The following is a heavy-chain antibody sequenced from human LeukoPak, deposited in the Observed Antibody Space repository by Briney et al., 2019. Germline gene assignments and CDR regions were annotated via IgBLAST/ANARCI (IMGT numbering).Heavy chain of an antibody. CDR1: GFTFSSSA. CDR3: AKSNGDIVVVPAATDAFDI. Sequence: GGSLRLSCAASGFTFSSSAMSWVRQAPGKGLEWVSAISGSGGSTYYADSVKGRFTISRDNSKNTLYLQMNSLKAEDTAVYYCAKSNGDIVVVPAATDAFDIWGQGTMVTVSS. J-gene: IGHJ3*02. CDR2: ISGSGGST. D-gene: IGHD2-2*01. V-gene: IGHV3-23*01.